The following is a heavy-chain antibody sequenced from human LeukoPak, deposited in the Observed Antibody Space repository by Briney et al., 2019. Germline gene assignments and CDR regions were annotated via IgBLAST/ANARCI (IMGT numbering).Heavy chain of an antibody. CDR3: ATATVYSSGRGYFDY. D-gene: IGHD6-19*01. V-gene: IGHV4-39*01. J-gene: IGHJ4*02. CDR1: GGSISSSSYY. Sequence: SETLSLTCTVSGGSISSSSYYWGWIRQPPGKGLEWIGSIYYSGSTYYNPSLKSRVTISVDTSKNQFSLKLSSVTAADTAAYYCATATVYSSGRGYFDYWGQGTLVTVSS. CDR2: IYYSGST.